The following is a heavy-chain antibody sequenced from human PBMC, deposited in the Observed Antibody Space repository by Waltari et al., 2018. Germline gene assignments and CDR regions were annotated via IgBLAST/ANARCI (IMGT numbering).Heavy chain of an antibody. CDR1: GYTFTSHA. D-gene: IGHD1-26*01. CDR2: INAGNSNT. CDR3: ARDLKVGATGWFDP. Sequence: QVQLVQSGAEVKKPGASVKVSCKASGYTFTSHAMHWVRPAHGQRLEWVGWINAGNSNTKYSQKFQGRVTITRDTSASTAYMELSSLRSEDTAVYYCARDLKVGATGWFDPWGQGTLVTVSS. V-gene: IGHV1-3*01. J-gene: IGHJ5*02.